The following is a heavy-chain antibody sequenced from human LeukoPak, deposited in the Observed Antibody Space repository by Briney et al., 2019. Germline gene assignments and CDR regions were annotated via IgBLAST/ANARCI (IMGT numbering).Heavy chain of an antibody. D-gene: IGHD2-2*01. CDR1: GGSFSGYY. CDR3: TIHIVVVPAAKKKNWFDP. Sequence: SETLSLTCAVYGGSFSGYYWSWIRQPPGKGLEWIGEINHSGSTNYNPSLKSRVTISVDTSKNQFSRKLSSVTAADTAVYYCTIHIVVVPAAKKKNWFDPWGQGTLVTVSS. V-gene: IGHV4-34*01. CDR2: INHSGST. J-gene: IGHJ5*02.